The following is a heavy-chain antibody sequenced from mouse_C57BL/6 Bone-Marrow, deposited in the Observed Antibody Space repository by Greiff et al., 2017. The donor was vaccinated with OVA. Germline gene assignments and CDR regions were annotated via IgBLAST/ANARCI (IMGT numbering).Heavy chain of an antibody. D-gene: IGHD1-1*01. J-gene: IGHJ2*01. CDR3: ARKGSNYVDY. Sequence: VKLMESGAELARPGASVKLSCKASGYTFTSYGISWVKQRTGQGLEWIGEIYPRSGNTYYNEKFKGKATLTADKSSSTADMELRSLTSEDSAVYFCARKGSNYVDYWGQGTTLTVSS. V-gene: IGHV1-81*01. CDR1: GYTFTSYG. CDR2: IYPRSGNT.